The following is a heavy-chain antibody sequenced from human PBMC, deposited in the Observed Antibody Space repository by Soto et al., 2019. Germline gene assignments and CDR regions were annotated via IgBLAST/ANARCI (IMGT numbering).Heavy chain of an antibody. Sequence: ASVKVSCKASGYTFTIYYMHWVRQAPGQGLEWMGIINPSGGSTSYAQKFQGRVTMTRDTSTSTVYMELSSLRSEDTAVYYCANSLRLGAFDYWGQGTLVTVSS. CDR3: ANSLRLGAFDY. D-gene: IGHD1-26*01. V-gene: IGHV1-46*01. CDR2: INPSGGST. CDR1: GYTFTIYY. J-gene: IGHJ4*02.